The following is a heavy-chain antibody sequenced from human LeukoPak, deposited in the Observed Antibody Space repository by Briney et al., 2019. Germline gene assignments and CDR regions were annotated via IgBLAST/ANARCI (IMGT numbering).Heavy chain of an antibody. CDR2: ISGSGGST. D-gene: IGHD3-10*01. CDR1: GLTFSSYA. Sequence: GGSLRLSCAASGLTFSSYAMTWVRQAPGKGLEWVSGISGSGGSTYYADSVKGRFTISRDNSKNTLYLQMNSLRAEDTAVYYCAKDLGYYYGSGSYLDYWGQGTLVTVSS. J-gene: IGHJ4*02. CDR3: AKDLGYYYGSGSYLDY. V-gene: IGHV3-23*01.